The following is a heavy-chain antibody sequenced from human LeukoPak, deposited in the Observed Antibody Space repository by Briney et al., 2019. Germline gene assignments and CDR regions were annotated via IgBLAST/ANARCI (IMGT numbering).Heavy chain of an antibody. CDR1: GFTFSSYS. J-gene: IGHJ4*02. CDR3: ARDLSGYDGTFDY. D-gene: IGHD5-12*01. CDR2: ISSSSSYI. Sequence: PGGSLRLSCAASGFTFSSYSMNWVRQAPGKGLEWVSSISSSSSYIYYADSVKGRFTISRDNAKNSLYLQMNSLRAEDTAVYYCARDLSGYDGTFDYWGQGTLVTVSS. V-gene: IGHV3-21*01.